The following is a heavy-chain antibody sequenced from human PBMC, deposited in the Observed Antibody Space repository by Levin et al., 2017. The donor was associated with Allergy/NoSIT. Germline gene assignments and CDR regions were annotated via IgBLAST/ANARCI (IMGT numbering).Heavy chain of an antibody. Sequence: GGSLRLSCAASGFTFSSYATSWVRQAPGKGLEWVSAISGSGGSTYYADSVKGRFTISRDNSKNTLYLQMNSLRAEDTAVYYCAKDKVPVRGYYFDYWGQGTLVTVSS. V-gene: IGHV3-23*01. CDR1: GFTFSSYA. CDR3: AKDKVPVRGYYFDY. CDR2: ISGSGGST. D-gene: IGHD3-16*01. J-gene: IGHJ4*02.